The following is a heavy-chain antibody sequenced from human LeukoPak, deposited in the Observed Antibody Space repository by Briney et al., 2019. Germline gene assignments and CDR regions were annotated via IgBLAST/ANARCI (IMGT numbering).Heavy chain of an antibody. Sequence: SQTLSLTCTVSNDSISSRGYYWSWIRQPPGRGLEWIGYIYHSGSTTYNPSLKSRSTISINKSQKQFSLKLSSVTAADTAVYYCARWVATSGGFDFWGQGALVTVSS. CDR3: ARWVATSGGFDF. D-gene: IGHD1-26*01. J-gene: IGHJ4*02. CDR2: IYHSGST. V-gene: IGHV4-30-2*01. CDR1: NDSISSRGYY.